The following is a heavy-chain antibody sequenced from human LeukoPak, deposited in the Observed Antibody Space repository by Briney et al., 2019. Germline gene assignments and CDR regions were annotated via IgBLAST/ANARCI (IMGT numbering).Heavy chain of an antibody. CDR3: ARGKGKIVLLLRGVIKNWFDP. CDR2: INHSGST. D-gene: IGHD3-10*01. Sequence: PSETLSLTCTVSGGSISSSSYYWGWIRQPPGKGLEWIGEINHSGSTNYNPSLKSRVTISVDTSKNQFSLKLSSVTAADTAVYYCARGKGKIVLLLRGVIKNWFDPWGQGTLVTVSS. V-gene: IGHV4-39*07. J-gene: IGHJ5*02. CDR1: GGSISSSSYY.